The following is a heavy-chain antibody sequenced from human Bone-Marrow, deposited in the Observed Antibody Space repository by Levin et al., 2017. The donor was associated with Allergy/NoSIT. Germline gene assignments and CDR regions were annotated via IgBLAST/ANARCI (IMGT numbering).Heavy chain of an antibody. V-gene: IGHV3-7*01. Sequence: GGSLRLSCAASGFSFRSYWMSWVRQAPGKGLEWVANIKQDGTDKYYLDSVMGRFTISRDNARNSLYLQMNSLEAEDTAVYYCAREGPERGRTSCYLVDWGQGALVAVSS. CDR1: GFSFRSYW. CDR2: IKQDGTDK. D-gene: IGHD2-2*01. J-gene: IGHJ4*02. CDR3: AREGPERGRTSCYLVD.